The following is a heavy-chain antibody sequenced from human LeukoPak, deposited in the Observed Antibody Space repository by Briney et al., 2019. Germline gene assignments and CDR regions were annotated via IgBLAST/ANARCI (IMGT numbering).Heavy chain of an antibody. CDR1: GFTFSRFW. J-gene: IGHJ4*02. D-gene: IGHD5-24*01. V-gene: IGHV3-7*01. Sequence: GGSLRLSCAASGFTFSRFWMSWVRQAPGKGLEWVSNIKEDGGEKYYVDSVKGRFTISRDNVKNSLYLQMNRLRAEDTAVYYCAREGYSPRDGYNFNFDYWGQGTLVTVSS. CDR2: IKEDGGEK. CDR3: AREGYSPRDGYNFNFDY.